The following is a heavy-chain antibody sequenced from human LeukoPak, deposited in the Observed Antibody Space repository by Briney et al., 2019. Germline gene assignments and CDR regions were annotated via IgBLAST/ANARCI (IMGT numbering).Heavy chain of an antibody. CDR3: ARGQFRLSDYDSSAFDY. J-gene: IGHJ4*02. CDR1: GFTFSGSA. CDR2: ISYNGYNK. Sequence: PGGSLRLSCAASGFTFSGSAMHWVRRASGKGLEWVAVISYNGYNKHYADSVKGPFTISRDNSKNTLYLQMNSLRPEDTAVYYCARGQFRLSDYDSSAFDYWGQGTLLTVSS. V-gene: IGHV3-30*04. D-gene: IGHD3-22*01.